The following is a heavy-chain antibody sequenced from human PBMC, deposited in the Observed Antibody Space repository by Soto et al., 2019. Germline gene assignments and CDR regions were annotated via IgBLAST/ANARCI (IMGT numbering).Heavy chain of an antibody. CDR3: ARDQAFGMDV. Sequence: RHAAPQGLEWMGWISAYNGNTNYAQKLQGRVTMTTDTSTSTAYMELRSLRSDDTAVYYCARDQAFGMDVWGQGTTVTVSS. CDR2: ISAYNGNT. V-gene: IGHV1-18*01. J-gene: IGHJ6*02. D-gene: IGHD3-16*01.